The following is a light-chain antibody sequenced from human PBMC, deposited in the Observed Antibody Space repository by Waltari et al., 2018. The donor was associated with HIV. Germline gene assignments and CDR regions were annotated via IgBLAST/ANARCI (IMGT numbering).Light chain of an antibody. Sequence: EIVMTQSPATLSVSPGERATPSCRACPKFGSSLAWYQQKPGLAPRLLIYAASTRATGIPAKVSGSGSGTDFTLTISSLQSEDFAMYYCQQYNNWPYTFGQGTKLEFK. V-gene: IGKV3-15*01. CDR3: QQYNNWPYT. CDR1: PKFGSS. J-gene: IGKJ2*01. CDR2: AAS.